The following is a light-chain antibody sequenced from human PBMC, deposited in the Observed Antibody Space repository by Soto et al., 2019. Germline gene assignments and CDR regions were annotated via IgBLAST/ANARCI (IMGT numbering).Light chain of an antibody. V-gene: IGKV3-15*01. CDR1: QSVGSN. J-gene: IGKJ1*01. CDR3: QQHNNWPWT. CDR2: GAS. Sequence: IVMIQYPTTLSLSPGERATLSCRASQSVGSNLARYQQKPGQAPRLLIYGASTRATGIPARFSGSGSGTEFTLSISSLQSEDFAVYHCQQHNNWPWTFGQGTKVDI.